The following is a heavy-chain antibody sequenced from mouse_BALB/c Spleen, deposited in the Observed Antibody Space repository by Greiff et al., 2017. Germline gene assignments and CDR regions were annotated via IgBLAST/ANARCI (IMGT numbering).Heavy chain of an antibody. CDR3: ARGGGPSTMITTEAFAY. V-gene: IGHV5-6-5*01. Sequence: EVHLVESGGGLVKPGGSLKLSCAASGFTFSSYAMSWVRQTPEKRLEWVASISSGGSTYYPDSVKGRFTISRDNARNILYLQMSSLRSEDTAMYYCARGGGPSTMITTEAFAYWGQGTLVTVSA. CDR2: ISSGGST. J-gene: IGHJ3*01. D-gene: IGHD2-4*01. CDR1: GFTFSSYA.